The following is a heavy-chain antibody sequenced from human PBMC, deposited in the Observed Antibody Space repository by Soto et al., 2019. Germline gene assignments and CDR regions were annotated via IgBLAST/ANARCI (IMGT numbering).Heavy chain of an antibody. J-gene: IGHJ5*02. CDR1: GFTFSDYY. CDR3: ARSPGGVLNVYAMGENWFGP. Sequence: QVQLVESGGGLVKPGGSLRLSCAASGFTFSDYYMSWIRQAPGKGLEWVSYISSSGSTIYYADSVKGRFTISRDNAKNSLYLQMKRLRGEDTAVYYCARSPGGVLNVYAMGENWFGPWGQGTLVTVSS. V-gene: IGHV3-11*01. D-gene: IGHD2-8*01. CDR2: ISSSGSTI.